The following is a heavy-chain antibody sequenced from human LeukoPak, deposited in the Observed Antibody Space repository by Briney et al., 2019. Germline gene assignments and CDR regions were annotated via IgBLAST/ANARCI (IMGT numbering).Heavy chain of an antibody. CDR3: ATGRPGYDFWSGYYFDY. CDR2: ISYDGSNK. CDR1: GFTFSSYG. D-gene: IGHD3-3*01. J-gene: IGHJ4*02. Sequence: GGSLRLSCAASGFTFSSYGMHWVRQAPGKGLEWVAVISYDGSNKYYADSVKGRLTISRDNSKNTLYLQMNSLRAEATAVYYCATGRPGYDFWSGYYFDYWGQGTLVTVSS. V-gene: IGHV3-30*03.